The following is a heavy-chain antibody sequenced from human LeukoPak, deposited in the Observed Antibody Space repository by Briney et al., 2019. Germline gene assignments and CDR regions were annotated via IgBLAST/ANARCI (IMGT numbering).Heavy chain of an antibody. CDR1: GGSISSGSYY. D-gene: IGHD3-10*01. V-gene: IGHV4-61*02. CDR2: IYTSGST. Sequence: SETLSLTCTVSGGSISSGSYYWSWIRQPAGKGLEWIGRIYTSGSTNYNPSLKSRVTISVDTSKNQFSLKLSSVTAADTAVYYCARADLTYYYGSGSYYKGGAFDIWGQGTMVTVSS. J-gene: IGHJ3*02. CDR3: ARADLTYYYGSGSYYKGGAFDI.